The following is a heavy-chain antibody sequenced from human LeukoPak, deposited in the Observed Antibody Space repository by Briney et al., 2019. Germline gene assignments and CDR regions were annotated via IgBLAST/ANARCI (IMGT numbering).Heavy chain of an antibody. CDR1: GYTFTGYY. V-gene: IGHV1-2*02. CDR3: ATLRITIFGVVNEYFQH. Sequence: GVSVKVSCKASGYTFTGYYMHWVRQAPGQGLEWMGWINPNSGGTNYAQKFQGRVTMTRDTSISTAYMELSRLRSGDTAVYYCATLRITIFGVVNEYFQHWGQGTLVTVSS. D-gene: IGHD3-3*01. J-gene: IGHJ1*01. CDR2: INPNSGGT.